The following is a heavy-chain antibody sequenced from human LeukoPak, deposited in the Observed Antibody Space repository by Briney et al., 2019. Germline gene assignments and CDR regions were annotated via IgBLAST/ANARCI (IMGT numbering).Heavy chain of an antibody. CDR3: ARSVWGFDY. V-gene: IGHV4-34*01. D-gene: IGHD7-27*01. J-gene: IGHJ4*02. Sequence: SETLSLTCAVYGGSFSGYYWSWIRQPPGKGLEWIGEINHSGSTNYNPSLKSRVTISVDTSKNQFSLELSSVTAADTAVYYCARSVWGFDYWGQGTLVTVSS. CDR1: GGSFSGYY. CDR2: INHSGST.